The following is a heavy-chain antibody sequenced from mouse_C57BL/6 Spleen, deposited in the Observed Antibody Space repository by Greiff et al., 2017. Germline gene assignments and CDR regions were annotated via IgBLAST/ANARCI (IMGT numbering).Heavy chain of an antibody. J-gene: IGHJ4*01. Sequence: EVMLVESGGGLVKPGGSLKLSCAASGFTFSDYGMHWVRQAPEKGLEWVAYISNGSSTIDYADTVKGRFTISRDNAKNTLFLQMTSLRTEDTAMYYCARVNDYDFYYAMDYWGQGTSVTVSS. V-gene: IGHV5-17*01. D-gene: IGHD2-4*01. CDR2: ISNGSSTI. CDR1: GFTFSDYG. CDR3: ARVNDYDFYYAMDY.